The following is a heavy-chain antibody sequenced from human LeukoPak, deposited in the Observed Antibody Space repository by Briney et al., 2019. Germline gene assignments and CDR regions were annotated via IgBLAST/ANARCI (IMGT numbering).Heavy chain of an antibody. Sequence: SETLSLTCTLSVRSINRYYGSWIRHPPGKGLEWIGYIYYSWSTNYNPSLKSRVTISVDTSKNQFSLKLSSETAADTAVYYCARDTSSRGKSGDGYYYYGMDVWGQGTTVTVSS. CDR1: VRSINRYY. CDR3: ARDTSSRGKSGDGYYYYGMDV. J-gene: IGHJ6*01. V-gene: IGHV4-59*01. D-gene: IGHD3-10*01. CDR2: IYYSWST.